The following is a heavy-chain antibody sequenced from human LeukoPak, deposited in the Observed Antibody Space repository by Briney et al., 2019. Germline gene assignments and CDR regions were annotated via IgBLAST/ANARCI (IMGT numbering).Heavy chain of an antibody. Sequence: GRSLRLSCAASGFTFSSYGMHWVRQAPGKGLEWVSAISGSGGSTYYADSVKGRFTISRDNSKNTLYLQMNSLRAEDTAVYYCAKGYDASAFDIWGQGTMVTVSS. J-gene: IGHJ3*02. CDR1: GFTFSSYG. CDR3: AKGYDASAFDI. CDR2: ISGSGGST. V-gene: IGHV3-23*01. D-gene: IGHD3-3*01.